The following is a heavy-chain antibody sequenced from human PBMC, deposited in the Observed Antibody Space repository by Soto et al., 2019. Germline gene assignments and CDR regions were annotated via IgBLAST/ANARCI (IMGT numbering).Heavy chain of an antibody. J-gene: IGHJ6*03. CDR1: GGSFSGYY. Sequence: QVQLQQWGAGLLKPSETLSLTCAVYGGSFSGYYWSSIRQPPGKGLEWIGEINHSGSTNYNPSLKSRVTVSVDTTKNQFSLKLSSVTAADTAVYYCARGGVVVPAAITDYYYYMDVWGKGTTVTVSS. D-gene: IGHD2-2*01. CDR3: ARGGVVVPAAITDYYYYMDV. V-gene: IGHV4-34*01. CDR2: INHSGST.